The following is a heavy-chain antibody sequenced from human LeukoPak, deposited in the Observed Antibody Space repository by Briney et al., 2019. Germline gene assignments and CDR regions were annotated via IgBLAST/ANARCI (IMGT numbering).Heavy chain of an antibody. V-gene: IGHV4-34*01. CDR3: ARHRRMGIVVVPAAMPRTGISFDY. J-gene: IGHJ4*02. CDR1: GGSFSGYY. CDR2: INHSGST. Sequence: SETLSLTCAVYGGSFSGYYWSWIRQPPGKGLEWIGEINHSGSTNYNPSLKSRVTISVDTSKNQFSLKLSSVTAADTAVYYCARHRRMGIVVVPAAMPRTGISFDYWGQGTLVTVSS. D-gene: IGHD2-2*03.